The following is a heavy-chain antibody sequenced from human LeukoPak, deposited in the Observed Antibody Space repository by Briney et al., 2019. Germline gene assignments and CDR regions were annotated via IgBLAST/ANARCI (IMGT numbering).Heavy chain of an antibody. CDR2: TYYRSKWYN. Sequence: SQTLSLTCAISGDSVSSNSAAWNWIRQSPSRGLEWLGRTYYRSKWYNDYAVSVKSRITINPDTSKNQFSLQLNSVTAADTAVYYCARQIDGFGEFDYFDYWGQGTLVTVSS. CDR1: GDSVSSNSAA. CDR3: ARQIDGFGEFDYFDY. V-gene: IGHV6-1*01. J-gene: IGHJ4*02. D-gene: IGHD3-10*01.